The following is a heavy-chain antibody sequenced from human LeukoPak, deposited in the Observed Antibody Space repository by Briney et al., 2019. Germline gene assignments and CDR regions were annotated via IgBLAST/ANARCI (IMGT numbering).Heavy chain of an antibody. CDR1: GFTFSSYG. J-gene: IGHJ4*02. D-gene: IGHD5-12*01. CDR3: EKDRVVATSD. Sequence: GGSLRLSCAASGFTFSSYGMHWVRQAPGKGLEWVAVISYDGSNKYYADSVKGRFTISRDNSKNTLYLQMNSLRAEDTAVYYCEKDRVVATSDWGQGTLVTVSS. CDR2: ISYDGSNK. V-gene: IGHV3-30*18.